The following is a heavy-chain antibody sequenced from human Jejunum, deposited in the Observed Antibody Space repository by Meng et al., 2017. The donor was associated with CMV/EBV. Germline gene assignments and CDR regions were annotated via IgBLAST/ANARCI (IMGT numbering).Heavy chain of an antibody. J-gene: IGHJ4*01. Sequence: SCAASGFTFSGSWMHWVRQAPGKGLVWVSRINSDGTTINYAESVKGRFTTSRDNAKNTLYLQMNSLRADDTAVYYCTRLKSGYGNFDYWGHGTLVTVSS. D-gene: IGHD5-12*01. V-gene: IGHV3-74*01. CDR3: TRLKSGYGNFDY. CDR1: GFTFSGSW. CDR2: INSDGTTI.